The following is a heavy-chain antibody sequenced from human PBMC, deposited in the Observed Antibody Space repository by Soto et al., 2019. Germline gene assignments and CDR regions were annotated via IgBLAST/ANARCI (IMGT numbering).Heavy chain of an antibody. CDR2: IIPIFGTA. V-gene: IGHV1-69*19. D-gene: IGHD6-13*01. CDR1: GGTFSSYA. CDR3: ASPRGEAARKCYYGMDV. Sequence: QVQLVQSGAEVKKPGSSVKVSCKASGGTFSSYAISWVRHAPGQGLEWMGGIIPIFGTANYAQKFQGRVTITADESTSTAYMELSSVRSEDTAVYYCASPRGEAARKCYYGMDVWGQGTTVTVSS. J-gene: IGHJ6*02.